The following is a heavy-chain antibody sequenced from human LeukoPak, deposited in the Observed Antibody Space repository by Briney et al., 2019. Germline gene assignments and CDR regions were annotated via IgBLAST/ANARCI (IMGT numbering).Heavy chain of an antibody. CDR1: GGSISSSSYY. CDR2: IYYSGST. D-gene: IGHD3-16*01. CDR3: ARAVEHDYVWGSKGLFDY. J-gene: IGHJ4*02. Sequence: SETLSLSCTVSGGSISSSSYYWGWIRQPPGKGLGWIGSIYYSGSTYYNPSLKSRVTISVDTSKNQFSLKLSSVTAADTAVYYCARAVEHDYVWGSKGLFDYWGQGTLVTVSS. V-gene: IGHV4-39*07.